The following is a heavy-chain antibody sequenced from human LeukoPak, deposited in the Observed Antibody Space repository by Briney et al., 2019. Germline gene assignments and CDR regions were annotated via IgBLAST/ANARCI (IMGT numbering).Heavy chain of an antibody. V-gene: IGHV4-30-2*01. CDR1: GGSISSGGYS. D-gene: IGHD2-15*01. CDR2: IYHSGRT. Sequence: SETLSLTCAVSGGSISSGGYSWSWIRQPPGKGLEWIGYIYHSGRTYYNPSLKSRVTISVGRSKNQFSLKLSSVTAADTAVYYCASGYCSGGSCYLDYWGQGTLVTVSS. J-gene: IGHJ4*02. CDR3: ASGYCSGGSCYLDY.